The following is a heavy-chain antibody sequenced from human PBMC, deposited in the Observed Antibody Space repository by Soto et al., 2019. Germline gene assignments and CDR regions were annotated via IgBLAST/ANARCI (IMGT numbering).Heavy chain of an antibody. D-gene: IGHD6-13*01. CDR1: GFTFSSYG. V-gene: IGHV3-30*18. Sequence: QVQLVESGGGVVQPGRSLRLSCAASGFTFSSYGMHWVRQAPGKGLEWVVVISYDGSNKYYADSVKGRFTISRDNSKNTLYLQMNSLRAEDTAVYYCAKPGEAAAPVDVWGQGTTVTVSS. CDR2: ISYDGSNK. CDR3: AKPGEAAAPVDV. J-gene: IGHJ6*02.